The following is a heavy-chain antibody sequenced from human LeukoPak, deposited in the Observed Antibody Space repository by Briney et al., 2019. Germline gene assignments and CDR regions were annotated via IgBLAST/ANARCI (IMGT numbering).Heavy chain of an antibody. CDR2: INSDGSEG. CDR3: ARVSCDYTTCKYPFDY. V-gene: IGHV3-7*01. J-gene: IGHJ4*02. CDR1: GFTFSGFW. D-gene: IGHD3-3*01. Sequence: GGSLRLSCAVSGFTFSGFWMSWSRQAPGKGLEWVASINSDGSEGYYADVVKGRFTISRDNAKNTLYLQMNSLRAEDTAVYYCARVSCDYTTCKYPFDYWGQGTLVTVSS.